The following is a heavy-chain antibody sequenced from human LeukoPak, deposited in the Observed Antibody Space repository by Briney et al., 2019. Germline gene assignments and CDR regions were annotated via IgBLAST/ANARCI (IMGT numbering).Heavy chain of an antibody. CDR2: IYPGDSDT. J-gene: IGHJ4*02. CDR3: ATTLDYSKVSYSHFDY. CDR1: GYSFTSYW. Sequence: GESLKISYKGSGYSFTSYWIGWVRQMPGKGLEWMGIIYPGDSDTRYSPSFQGQVTISADKSISTAYLQWSSLKASDTAMYYCATTLDYSKVSYSHFDYWGQGTLVTVSS. D-gene: IGHD4-11*01. V-gene: IGHV5-51*01.